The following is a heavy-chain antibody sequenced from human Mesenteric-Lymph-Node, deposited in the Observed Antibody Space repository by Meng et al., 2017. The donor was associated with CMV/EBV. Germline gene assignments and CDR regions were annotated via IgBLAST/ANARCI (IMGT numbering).Heavy chain of an antibody. V-gene: IGHV3-23*01. Sequence: GESLKISCAASGFTFSSYAMSWVRQAPGKGLEWVSAISGSGGSTYYADSVKGRFTISRDNSKNTLYLQMNSLRAEDTAVYYCAKTPKRITIFGRDGDVTRDYWGQGTLVTVSS. CDR1: GFTFSSYA. J-gene: IGHJ4*02. CDR3: AKTPKRITIFGRDGDVTRDY. CDR2: ISGSGGST. D-gene: IGHD3-3*01.